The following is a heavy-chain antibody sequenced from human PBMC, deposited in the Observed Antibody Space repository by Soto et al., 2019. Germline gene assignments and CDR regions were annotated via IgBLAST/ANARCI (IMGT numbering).Heavy chain of an antibody. D-gene: IGHD4-17*01. V-gene: IGHV4-30-2*01. Sequence: PSETLSLTCTVSGGSISSYSWSWIRQPPGKGLEWIGYIYHSGSTYYNPSLKSRVTISVDRSKNQFSLKLSSVTAADTAVYYCARAMTTVTTIDYWGQGTLVTVSS. CDR3: ARAMTTVTTIDY. CDR1: GGSISSYS. CDR2: IYHSGST. J-gene: IGHJ4*02.